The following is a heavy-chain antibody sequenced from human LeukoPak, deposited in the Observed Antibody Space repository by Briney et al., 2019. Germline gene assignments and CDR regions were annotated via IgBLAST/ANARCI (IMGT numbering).Heavy chain of an antibody. CDR3: STFSNTPVVRGQN. Sequence: PGGSLRLSCAASGFTFSNAWMSWVRQAPGKGLEWVGRIKSKTDGGTTDYAAPVKDRFAISRDESKNTLYLQMNSLKTEDTAVYYCSTFSNTPVVRGQNWGQGTLVTVSS. V-gene: IGHV3-15*01. J-gene: IGHJ4*02. CDR1: GFTFSNAW. D-gene: IGHD5-18*01. CDR2: IKSKTDGGTT.